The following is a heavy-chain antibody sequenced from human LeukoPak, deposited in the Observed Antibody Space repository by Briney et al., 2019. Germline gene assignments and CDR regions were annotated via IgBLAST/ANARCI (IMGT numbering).Heavy chain of an antibody. V-gene: IGHV3-23*01. CDR3: AKGGPGTLRDYYYGMDV. CDR2: IRDSGEST. J-gene: IGHJ6*02. Sequence: GGSLRLSCAASGFSFSSYAMSWVRQAPGKGLEWVSSIRDSGESTYYADSVKGRFTISRDNSKNTLFLQVNSLRAEDTAVYYCAKGGPGTLRDYYYGMDVWGQGTTVTVSS. D-gene: IGHD1-1*01. CDR1: GFSFSSYA.